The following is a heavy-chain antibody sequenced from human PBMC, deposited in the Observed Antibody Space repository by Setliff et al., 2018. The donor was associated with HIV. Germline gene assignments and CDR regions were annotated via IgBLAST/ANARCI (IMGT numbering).Heavy chain of an antibody. D-gene: IGHD1-7*01. Sequence: SETLSLTCTVSGDSISSYSWNWIRQPPGEGLEWIGYIYTSGNTNYNPSLQSRVTMSVDTSKNQFSLNLNSVTAADTAVYYCARRAVQDGTVTSSNWFESWGQGTLVTVSS. CDR3: ARRAVQDGTVTSSNWFES. J-gene: IGHJ5*01. CDR1: GDSISSYS. CDR2: IYTSGNT. V-gene: IGHV4-4*09.